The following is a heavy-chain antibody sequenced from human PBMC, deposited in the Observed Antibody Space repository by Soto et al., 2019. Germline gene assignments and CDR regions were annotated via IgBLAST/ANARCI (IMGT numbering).Heavy chain of an antibody. V-gene: IGHV4-59*03. J-gene: IGHJ5*02. CDR1: SGSISSYY. CDR2: IYYTGTT. CDR3: AAGVFSSGVSYNEIQWFDP. Sequence: QLQLQESGPGQVTPSETLSLTCTVSSGSISSYYWSWVRQSPGRGLEWIGHIYYTGTTNYNPSLKGLLSISMDTSKVQFSLKVTSVPAADTAVYYCAAGVFSSGVSYNEIQWFDPWGQGTLVTVSS. D-gene: IGHD3-3*01.